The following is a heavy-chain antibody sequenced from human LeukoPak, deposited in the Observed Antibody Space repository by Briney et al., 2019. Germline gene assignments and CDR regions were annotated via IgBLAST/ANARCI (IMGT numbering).Heavy chain of an antibody. D-gene: IGHD3-22*01. J-gene: IGHJ4*02. Sequence: SETLSLTCAVYGGSFSGYYWSWIRQPPGKGLEWIGEINHSGSTNYNPSLKSRVTIPVDTSKNQFSLKLSSVTAADTAVYYCARHAGDYYDSSGYFTFDYWGQGTLVTVSS. CDR3: ARHAGDYYDSSGYFTFDY. V-gene: IGHV4-34*01. CDR2: INHSGST. CDR1: GGSFSGYY.